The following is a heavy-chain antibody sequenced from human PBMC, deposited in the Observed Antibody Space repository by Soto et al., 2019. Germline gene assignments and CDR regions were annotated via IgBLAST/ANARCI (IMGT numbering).Heavy chain of an antibody. CDR2: IKQDGSEK. Sequence: EVHLVESGGGLVQPGGSLRLSCAASRFTFSSYWMSWVRQAPGKGLEWVANIKQDGSEKYFVDSVKGRFTISRDNPRNSMYLKMKTLRVEDTAVYYWGRDIYCGVTSCYLRRVGRFDYWGQGPLVTVSS. D-gene: IGHD2-2*01. CDR3: GRDIYCGVTSCYLRRVGRFDY. CDR1: RFTFSSYW. J-gene: IGHJ4*02. V-gene: IGHV3-7*01.